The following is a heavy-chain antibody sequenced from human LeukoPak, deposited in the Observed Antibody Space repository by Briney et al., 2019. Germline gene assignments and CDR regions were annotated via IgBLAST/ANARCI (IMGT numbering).Heavy chain of an antibody. Sequence: SETLSLTCTVSGGSISDSSHYWGWFRQPPGKGPEWLGTGYYSGVTYYRPSLKSRVTIFVDTSKNQYSLKLTSVTAADTAVYYCARLSTYESSAQWYFDLWGRGALFIVSS. CDR1: GGSISDSSHY. J-gene: IGHJ2*01. V-gene: IGHV4-39*01. CDR3: ARLSTYESSAQWYFDL. D-gene: IGHD3-22*01. CDR2: GYYSGVT.